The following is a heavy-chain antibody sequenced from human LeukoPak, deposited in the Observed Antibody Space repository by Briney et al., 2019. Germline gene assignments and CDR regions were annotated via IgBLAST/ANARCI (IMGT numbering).Heavy chain of an antibody. CDR3: AKDDNYIRFLS. CDR1: GFTFSSYG. Sequence: GGSLRLSCAASGFTFSSYGMSWVRQAPGKGLEWVSAISGSGGSTYYADSVKGRFTISRDNSKNTLYLQMNSLRAEDTAVYYCAKDDNYIRFLSWGQGTLVTVSS. J-gene: IGHJ5*02. CDR2: ISGSGGST. D-gene: IGHD3-16*01. V-gene: IGHV3-23*01.